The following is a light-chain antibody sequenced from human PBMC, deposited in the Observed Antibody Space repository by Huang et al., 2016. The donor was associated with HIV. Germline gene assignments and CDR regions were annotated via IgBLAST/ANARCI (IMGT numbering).Light chain of an antibody. V-gene: IGKV3-15*01. CDR2: STS. CDR3: QQYSNWPPMYT. Sequence: EVVMTQSPGTLSVSPGKRATLSCKTSESLNNKLVLYQQKPCQAPRLLIYSTSTRATGVPARFSGGGSGTEFTLTISSLQSEDFGIYYCQQYSNWPPMYTFGQGTKLEI. CDR1: ESLNNK. J-gene: IGKJ2*01.